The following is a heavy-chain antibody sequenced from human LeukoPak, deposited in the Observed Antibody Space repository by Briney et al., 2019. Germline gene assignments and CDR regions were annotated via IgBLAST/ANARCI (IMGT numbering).Heavy chain of an antibody. CDR3: ARGRRYFDWLLDYYYYGMDV. CDR1: GYTFTSYD. J-gene: IGHJ6*02. CDR2: MNPNSGNT. Sequence: ASVKVSCKASGYTFTSYDINWVRQAPGQGLEWMGWMNPNSGNTGYAQKFQGRVTMTRNTSISTAYMELSSLRSEDTAVYYCARGRRYFDWLLDYYYYGMDVWGQGTTVTVSS. V-gene: IGHV1-8*01. D-gene: IGHD3-9*01.